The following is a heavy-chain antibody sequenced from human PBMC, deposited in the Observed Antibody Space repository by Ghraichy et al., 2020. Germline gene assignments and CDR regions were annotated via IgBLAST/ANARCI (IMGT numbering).Heavy chain of an antibody. Sequence: SQTLSLPCAVYGGSFSGYYWSWIRQPPGKGLEWIGEINHSGSTNYNPSLKSRVTISVDTSKNQFSLKLSSVTAADTAVYYCARGIQWRIPYPVNWFDPWGQGTLVTVSS. CDR1: GGSFSGYY. CDR3: ARGIQWRIPYPVNWFDP. V-gene: IGHV4-34*01. CDR2: INHSGST. D-gene: IGHD5-12*01. J-gene: IGHJ5*02.